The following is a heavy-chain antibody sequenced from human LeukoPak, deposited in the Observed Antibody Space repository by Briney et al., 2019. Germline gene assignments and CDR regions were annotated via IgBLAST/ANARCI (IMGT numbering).Heavy chain of an antibody. Sequence: ASVKVSCKASGYTFTGYYVHWVRQAPGQGLEWMGWINPNSGGTNYAQKFQGRVTMTRDTSISTAYMELSRLRSDDTAVYYCARARYGDYANWFDPWGQGTLVTVSS. CDR1: GYTFTGYY. J-gene: IGHJ5*02. D-gene: IGHD4-17*01. V-gene: IGHV1-2*02. CDR3: ARARYGDYANWFDP. CDR2: INPNSGGT.